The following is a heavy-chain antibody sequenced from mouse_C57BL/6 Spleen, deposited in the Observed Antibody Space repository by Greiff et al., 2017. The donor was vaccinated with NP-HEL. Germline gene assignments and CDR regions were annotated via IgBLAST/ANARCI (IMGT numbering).Heavy chain of an antibody. Sequence: EVKLMGSEGGLVQPGSSMKLSCTASGFTFSDYYMAWVRQVPEKGLEWVANINYDGSSTYYLDSLKSRFIISRDNAKNILYLQMSSLKSEDTATYYCAREKGSYFDVWGTGTTVTVSS. CDR2: INYDGSST. CDR3: AREKGSYFDV. CDR1: GFTFSDYY. J-gene: IGHJ1*03. V-gene: IGHV5-16*01.